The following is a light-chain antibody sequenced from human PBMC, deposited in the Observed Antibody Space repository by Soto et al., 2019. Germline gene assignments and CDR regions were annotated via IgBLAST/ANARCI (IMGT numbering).Light chain of an antibody. J-gene: IGKJ1*01. Sequence: EIQMTQSASFLSASVGDRVTITCRASQSISNYLNWYQQKPGKAPKILIYAASSLQSGVPSRFSGSGSGTEFTLTISSLQPHDFATYYCHQYNTYSPERTFGQVTKVDI. CDR1: QSISNY. CDR3: HQYNTYSPERT. V-gene: IGKV1-16*01. CDR2: AAS.